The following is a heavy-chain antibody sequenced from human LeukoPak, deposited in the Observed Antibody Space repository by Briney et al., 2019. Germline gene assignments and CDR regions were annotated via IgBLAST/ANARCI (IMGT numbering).Heavy chain of an antibody. CDR1: GFTFRLYS. D-gene: IGHD3-3*01. Sequence: GGSLRLSCAASGFTFRLYSMNWVRQAPGKGLEWVSSISGSGSSYSCYADSVKGRFTISRDNSKNSLYLQMNSLRVEDTAVYYCVRDYDSTFYFDYWGQGTLVTVSS. J-gene: IGHJ4*02. V-gene: IGHV3-21*01. CDR2: ISGSGSSYS. CDR3: VRDYDSTFYFDY.